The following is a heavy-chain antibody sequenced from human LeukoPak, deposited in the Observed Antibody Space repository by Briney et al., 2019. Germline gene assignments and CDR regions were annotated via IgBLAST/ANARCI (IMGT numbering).Heavy chain of an antibody. CDR2: INHSGGT. D-gene: IGHD3-16*01. CDR1: GGSFSGYY. J-gene: IGHJ4*02. V-gene: IGHV4-34*01. Sequence: SETLSLTCAVYGGSFSGYYWSWIRQPPGKGLEWVGEINHSGGTNYNPSLKSRGTISVDTSKHQFSLKLSSVTAADTAVYFCARGLWAHRHDSWGQGTLVSVSS. CDR3: ARGLWAHRHDS.